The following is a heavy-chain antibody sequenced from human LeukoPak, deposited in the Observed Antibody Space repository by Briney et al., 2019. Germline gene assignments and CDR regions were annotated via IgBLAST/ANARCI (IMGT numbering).Heavy chain of an antibody. CDR2: IYSTGST. CDR1: DDSMISYH. V-gene: IGHV4-4*07. J-gene: IGHJ3*02. CDR3: ARAGRTVNVFDI. D-gene: IGHD1/OR15-1a*01. Sequence: SETLSLTCGVSDDSMISYHWSWIRQSAGKGLEWIGRIYSTGSTDYNPSIMSPVTMSVDTAKKQFSLKLRSVTAADTAIYYCARAGRTVNVFDIWGQGTKVTVSS.